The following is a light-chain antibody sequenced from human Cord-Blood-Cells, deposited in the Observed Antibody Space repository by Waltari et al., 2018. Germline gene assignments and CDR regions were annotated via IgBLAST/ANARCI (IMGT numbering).Light chain of an antibody. V-gene: IGKV4-1*01. CDR1: QSVLYSSNTKNY. CDR3: QQYYSTPLT. J-gene: IGKJ4*01. Sequence: DIVMTQSPDSLAVSLGERATINCKSSQSVLYSSNTKNYLAWYLQKPGQPPKLLIYWASTRESGVPDRFSGSGSGTDFTLTISSLQAEDVAVYYCQQYYSTPLTFGGGTKVEIK. CDR2: WAS.